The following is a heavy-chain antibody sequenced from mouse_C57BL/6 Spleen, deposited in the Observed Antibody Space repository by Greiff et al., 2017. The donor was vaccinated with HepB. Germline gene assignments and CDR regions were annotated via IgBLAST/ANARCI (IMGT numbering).Heavy chain of an antibody. CDR2: IYPGDGDT. V-gene: IGHV1-80*01. CDR1: GYAFSSYW. Sequence: VQLQESGAELVKPGASVKISCKASGYAFSSYWMNWVKQRPGKGLEWIGQIYPGDGDTNYNGKFKGKATLTADKSSSTAYMQLSSLTSEDSAVYFCARYGNSPYYFDYWGQGTTLTVSS. CDR3: ARYGNSPYYFDY. J-gene: IGHJ2*01. D-gene: IGHD1-1*01.